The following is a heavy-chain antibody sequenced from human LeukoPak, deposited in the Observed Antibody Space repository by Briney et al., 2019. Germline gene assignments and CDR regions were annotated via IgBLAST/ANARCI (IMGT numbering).Heavy chain of an antibody. CDR1: GFTFSSYG. D-gene: IGHD2-15*01. V-gene: IGHV3-30*02. J-gene: IGHJ4*02. CDR3: AKSYCSGGSCYYLGRGAFDY. CDR2: IRYDGSNK. Sequence: PGGSLRLSCAASGFTFSSYGMHWVRQAPGKGLAGVAFIRYDGSNKYYADSVKGRFTISRDDSKNTLYVQMNSLRAEDTAVYYCAKSYCSGGSCYYLGRGAFDYWGQGTLVTVSS.